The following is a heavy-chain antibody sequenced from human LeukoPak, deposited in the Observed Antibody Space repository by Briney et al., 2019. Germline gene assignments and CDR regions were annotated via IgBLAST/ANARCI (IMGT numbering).Heavy chain of an antibody. CDR1: GGTFSSYA. CDR2: IIPIFGTA. CDR3: ARNRDILTGPAWYYYYYMDV. Sequence: SVKVSCKASGGTFSSYAISWVRQAPGQGLEWMRGIIPIFGTANYAQKFQGRVTITADESTSTAYMELSSLRSEDTAVYYCARNRDILTGPAWYYYYYMDVWGKGTTVTVSS. J-gene: IGHJ6*03. V-gene: IGHV1-69*01. D-gene: IGHD3-9*01.